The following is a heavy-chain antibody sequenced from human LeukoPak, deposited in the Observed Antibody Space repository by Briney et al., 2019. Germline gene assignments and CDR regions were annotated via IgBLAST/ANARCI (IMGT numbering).Heavy chain of an antibody. CDR1: GFIFDNYA. CDR3: ARESETSGWYDY. V-gene: IGHV3-43*02. D-gene: IGHD6-19*01. Sequence: GGSLRLSCAAPGFIFDNYAIHWVRQAPGKGLEWVSLISGDGGSTFYVDSVRGRFTISRDNTRKPLSLQMSSLRSEDTALYYCARESETSGWYDYWGQGTLVTVSS. CDR2: ISGDGGST. J-gene: IGHJ4*02.